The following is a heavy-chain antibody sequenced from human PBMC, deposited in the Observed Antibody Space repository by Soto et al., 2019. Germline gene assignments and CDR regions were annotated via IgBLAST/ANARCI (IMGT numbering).Heavy chain of an antibody. CDR1: GFTFSSYA. CDR2: IWYDGSNK. CDR3: ATRGGLLRYFDWSSGSDAFDI. J-gene: IGHJ3*02. V-gene: IGHV3-33*03. Sequence: GGSLRLSCAASGFTFSSYAMRWVRQAPGERLEWVAIIWYDGSNKYYADSVKGRFIISRDNSDNTLYLQMNSLRAEDTAVYYCATRGGLLRYFDWSSGSDAFDIWGQGTMVTVSS. D-gene: IGHD3-9*01.